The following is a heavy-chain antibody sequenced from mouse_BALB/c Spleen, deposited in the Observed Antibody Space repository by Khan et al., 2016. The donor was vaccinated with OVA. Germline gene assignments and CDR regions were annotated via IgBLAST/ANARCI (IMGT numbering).Heavy chain of an antibody. CDR2: IHYSGST. Sequence: EVQLQKSGPDLVKPSQSLSLTCTVTGYSITSGYSWHWIRQFPGNKLEWMGYIHYSGSTNYNPSLKSRISITRDTSKNQFFLQLNSVTTEDTATYYCARSGTTVVAYWYFDVWGAGTTVTVSS. V-gene: IGHV3-1*02. D-gene: IGHD1-1*01. CDR3: ARSGTTVVAYWYFDV. CDR1: GYSITSGYS. J-gene: IGHJ1*01.